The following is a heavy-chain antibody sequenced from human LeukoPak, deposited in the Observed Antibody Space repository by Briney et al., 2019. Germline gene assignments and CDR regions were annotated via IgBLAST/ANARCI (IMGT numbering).Heavy chain of an antibody. CDR2: ISGDTTYI. V-gene: IGHV3-21*01. J-gene: IGHJ3*01. CDR3: ARRGTDASFSFFDV. CDR1: GFTFTNAW. D-gene: IGHD1-1*01. Sequence: GGSLRLSCAASGFTFTNAWLTWVRQIPGERPEWVSSISGDTTYIYYADSLKGRFTISRDNTNTSLFLQMNSLRAEDTATYFCARRGTDASFSFFDVWGQGTMVTVSS.